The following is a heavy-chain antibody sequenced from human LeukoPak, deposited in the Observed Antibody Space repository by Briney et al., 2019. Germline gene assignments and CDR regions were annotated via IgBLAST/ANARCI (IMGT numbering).Heavy chain of an antibody. D-gene: IGHD2-21*02. V-gene: IGHV1-8*01. CDR1: GYTFTSYD. J-gene: IGHJ6*03. CDR3: ARSKRVVVTAIRNYYYYYYMDV. CDR2: MNPNSGNT. Sequence: ASVKVSCKASGYTFTSYDINWVRQATGQGLEWMGWMNPNSGNTGYAQKFQGRVTMTRNTSISTAYMELSSLRSEDTAVYYCARSKRVVVTAIRNYYYYYYMDVWGKGTTVTISS.